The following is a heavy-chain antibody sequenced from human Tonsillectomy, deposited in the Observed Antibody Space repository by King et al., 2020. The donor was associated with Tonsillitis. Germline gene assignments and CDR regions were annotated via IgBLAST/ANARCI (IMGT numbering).Heavy chain of an antibody. V-gene: IGHV3-9*01. CDR2: ISWNSGSI. J-gene: IGHJ4*02. D-gene: IGHD3-10*01. CDR1: GFTFDDYA. Sequence: VQLVESGGGLVQPGRSLRLSCAASGFTFDDYAMHWVRQAPGKGLEWGSGISWNSGSIGYAEAVKGRFTISRDNAKNSLYRQMNSLRAEDTALYYCANGVQLWFGELSQLGYWGKGTLVTVPA. CDR3: ANGVQLWFGELSQLGY.